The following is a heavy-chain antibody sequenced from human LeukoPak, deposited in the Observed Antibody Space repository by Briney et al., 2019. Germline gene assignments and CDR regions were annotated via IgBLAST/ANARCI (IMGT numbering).Heavy chain of an antibody. CDR3: ARAGDYGDYVFRP. V-gene: IGHV4-31*03. D-gene: IGHD4-17*01. J-gene: IGHJ4*02. CDR1: GGSISSGDYY. Sequence: LSLTCTVSGGSISSGDYYWSWIRQHSGKGLEWIGYIYYSGSTYYNPSLKSRVTISVETSKNQFSLKLSSVTAADTAVYYCARAGDYGDYVFRPWGQGTLVAVSS. CDR2: IYYSGST.